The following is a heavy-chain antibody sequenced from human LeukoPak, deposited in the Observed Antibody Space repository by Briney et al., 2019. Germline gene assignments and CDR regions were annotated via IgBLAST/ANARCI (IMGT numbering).Heavy chain of an antibody. V-gene: IGHV7-4-1*02. D-gene: IGHD3-22*01. Sequence: ASVKVSCKASGYTFSSFAMNRVRQAPGQGLEWMGWINTNTGNPTYAQGFTGRFVYSLDTSVSTAYLQISSLKAEDTALYYCARGGHDSGGYYRYYFDYWSQGSLVTVSS. CDR1: GYTFSSFA. CDR2: INTNTGNP. CDR3: ARGGHDSGGYYRYYFDY. J-gene: IGHJ4*02.